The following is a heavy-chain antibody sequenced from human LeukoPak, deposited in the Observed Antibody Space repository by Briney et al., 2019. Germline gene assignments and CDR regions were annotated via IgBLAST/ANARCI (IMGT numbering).Heavy chain of an antibody. J-gene: IGHJ6*02. V-gene: IGHV1-46*01. D-gene: IGHD5-12*01. CDR1: GYTFTDYY. CDR2: INPSGGST. CDR3: ARDPGLPPAHYYYGMDV. Sequence: ASVKVSCKASGYTFTDYYIHWVRQAPGQGLEWMGIINPSGGSTSYAQKFQGRVTMTRDTSTSTVYMELSSLRSEDTAVYYCARDPGLPPAHYYYGMDVWGQGTTVTVSS.